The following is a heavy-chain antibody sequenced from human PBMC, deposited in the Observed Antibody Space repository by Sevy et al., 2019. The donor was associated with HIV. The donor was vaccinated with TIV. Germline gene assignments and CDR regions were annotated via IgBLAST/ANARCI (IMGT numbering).Heavy chain of an antibody. CDR2: ISYDGSNK. V-gene: IGHV3-30-3*01. D-gene: IGHD2-15*01. Sequence: GGSLRLSCAASGFTFSSYAMHWVRQAPGKGLEWVAVISYDGSNKYYADSVKDRFTISRDNSKNTLYLQMNSLRAEDTAVYYCARTEEEDIVVVVAANYYYYGMDVWGQGTTVTVSS. J-gene: IGHJ6*02. CDR3: ARTEEEDIVVVVAANYYYYGMDV. CDR1: GFTFSSYA.